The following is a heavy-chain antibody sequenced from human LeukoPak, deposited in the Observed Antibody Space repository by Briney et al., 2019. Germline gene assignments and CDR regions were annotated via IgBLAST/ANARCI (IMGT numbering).Heavy chain of an antibody. V-gene: IGHV3-23*01. D-gene: IGHD6-19*01. J-gene: IGHJ4*02. CDR3: AKASGRSSGWSDY. CDR1: GFTFSSYA. Sequence: GGSLRLSCATSGFTFSSYAMSWVRQAPGKGLEWVSAISGSGGSTYYADSVKGRFTISRDNSKNTLYLQMNSLRAEDTAVYYCAKASGRSSGWSDYWGQGTLVTVSS. CDR2: ISGSGGST.